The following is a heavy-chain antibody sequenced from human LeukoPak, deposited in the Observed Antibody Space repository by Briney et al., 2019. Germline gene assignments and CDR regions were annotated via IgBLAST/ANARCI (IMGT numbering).Heavy chain of an antibody. CDR2: IKQDGSEK. V-gene: IGHV3-7*01. CDR3: TRIGDYYYYMDV. CDR1: GFTFSSYW. J-gene: IGHJ6*03. D-gene: IGHD3-16*01. Sequence: GGSLRLSCAASGFTFSSYWMSWVRQAPGKGLEWVANIKQDGSEKYYVDSMKGRFTISRDNAKNPLYLQMNSLRAEDTAVYYCTRIGDYYYYMDVWGKGTTVTVSS.